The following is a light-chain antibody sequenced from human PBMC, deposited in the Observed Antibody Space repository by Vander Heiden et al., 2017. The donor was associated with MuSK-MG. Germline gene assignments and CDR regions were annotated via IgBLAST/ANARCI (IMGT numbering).Light chain of an antibody. CDR1: SSDVGSYNY. V-gene: IGLV2-14*03. CDR2: DVS. CDR3: ISYTTSSTYV. Sequence: QSALTQPASVSESPGQSITIPCTGTSSDVGSYNYVSWYQQQPDKAPKLIIFDVSNRPSGISHRFSGSKSGNTASLTISGRQPEDEADYYCISYTTSSTYVLGTGTKVTVL. J-gene: IGLJ1*01.